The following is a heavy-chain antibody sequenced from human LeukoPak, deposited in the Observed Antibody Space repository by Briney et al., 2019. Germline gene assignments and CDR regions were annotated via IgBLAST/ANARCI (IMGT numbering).Heavy chain of an antibody. CDR1: DGSMSNNY. Sequence: SETLSLTCSVSDGSMSNNYWGWIRQPPGKGLEWIGYISYTGSTSYTPSLKSRVTIFLETPRNQFSLGVSSVIAADTAVYYCARLQSTNHDNGYYTGGFYYMDVWGKGTTVTVSS. CDR2: ISYTGST. J-gene: IGHJ6*03. CDR3: ARLQSTNHDNGYYTGGFYYMDV. V-gene: IGHV4-59*08. D-gene: IGHD4-17*01.